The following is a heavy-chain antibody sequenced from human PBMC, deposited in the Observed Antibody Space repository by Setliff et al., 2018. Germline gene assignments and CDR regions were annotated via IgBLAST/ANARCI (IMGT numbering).Heavy chain of an antibody. CDR2: IIPIFGTA. CDR1: GGTFSSYA. D-gene: IGHD3-3*01. Sequence: SVKVSCKASGGTFSSYAISWVRQAPGQGLEWMGGIIPIFGTANYAQKFQGRVTITADKSTSTAYMELSSLRSEDTAVYYCARGRHPPWSGYPYYYMDVWGKGTTVTVSS. J-gene: IGHJ6*03. V-gene: IGHV1-69*06. CDR3: ARGRHPPWSGYPYYYMDV.